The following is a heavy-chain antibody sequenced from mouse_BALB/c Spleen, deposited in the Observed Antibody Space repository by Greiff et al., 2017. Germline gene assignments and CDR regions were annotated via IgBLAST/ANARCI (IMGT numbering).Heavy chain of an antibody. V-gene: IGHV1-9*01. CDR2: ILPGSGST. CDR3: AMIYYGYDYAMDY. Sequence: VQLQQSGAELMKPGASVKISCKATGYTFSSYWIEWVKQRPGHGLEWIGEILPGSGSTNYNEKFKGKATFTADTSSNTAYMQLSSLTSEDSAVYYCAMIYYGYDYAMDYWGQGTSVTVSS. D-gene: IGHD2-2*01. J-gene: IGHJ4*01. CDR1: GYTFSSYW.